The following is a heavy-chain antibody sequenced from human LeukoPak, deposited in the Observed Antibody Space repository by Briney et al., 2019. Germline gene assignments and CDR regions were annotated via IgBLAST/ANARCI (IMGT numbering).Heavy chain of an antibody. Sequence: GGSLRLSCAASGFTFSDYAMHWVRQAPGKGLEWVAVISYDGSNKYYADSVKGRFTISRDNSKNTLYLQMNSLRAEDTAVYYCAKDVWSGSFDYWGQGTLVTVSS. CDR3: AKDVWSGSFDY. CDR2: ISYDGSNK. J-gene: IGHJ4*02. CDR1: GFTFSDYA. D-gene: IGHD3-3*01. V-gene: IGHV3-30*04.